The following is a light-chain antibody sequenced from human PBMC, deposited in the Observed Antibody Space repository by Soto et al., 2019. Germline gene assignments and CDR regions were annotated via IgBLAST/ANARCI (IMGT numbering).Light chain of an antibody. CDR2: SAS. CDR3: QHRRVWPVS. J-gene: IGKJ5*01. CDR1: QSISRY. V-gene: IGKV1-39*01. Sequence: DIQMTQSPSSLSASVGDRVTVTCRAGQSISRYLNWYQQRPGKAPKLLIYSASSLQTGVPSRFSGSGSGTDFTLTITSLEPEDFAVYYCQHRRVWPVSFGQGTRLE.